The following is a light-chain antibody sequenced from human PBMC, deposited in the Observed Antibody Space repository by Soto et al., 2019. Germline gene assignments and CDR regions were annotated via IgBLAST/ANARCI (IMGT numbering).Light chain of an antibody. V-gene: IGKV3-20*01. CDR1: QSVSSSY. CDR3: KQDGSSLFT. J-gene: IGKJ3*01. Sequence: EIVLTQSPGTLSLSPGERATLSCRASQSVSSSYLAWYQQKPGQAPRLLIYGASSRATGIPDRFSGSGSGTDFTLSISRLEPEDFAVYYCKQDGSSLFTFGPGTKWISN. CDR2: GAS.